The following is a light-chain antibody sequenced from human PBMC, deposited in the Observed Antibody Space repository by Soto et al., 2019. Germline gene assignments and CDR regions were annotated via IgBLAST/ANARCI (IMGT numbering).Light chain of an antibody. CDR1: QSVGPY. CDR3: QQYANSPLT. Sequence: EIVLTQSPATLSLSPGGRASLSCRASQSVGPYLAWYQQNPGQAPRLLIYGASSRATGIPDRFSGSGSGTDFALTISRLEPEDFAVYFCQQYANSPLTFGPGTKVDIK. J-gene: IGKJ3*01. V-gene: IGKV3-20*01. CDR2: GAS.